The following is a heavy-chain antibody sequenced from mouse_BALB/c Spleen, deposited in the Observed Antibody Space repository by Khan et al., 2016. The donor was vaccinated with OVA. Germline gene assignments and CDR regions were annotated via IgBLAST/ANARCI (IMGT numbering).Heavy chain of an antibody. J-gene: IGHJ3*01. Sequence: QIQLVQSGAELARPGASVKMSCKASGYTFTSYTIHWIKQRPGQGLEWIGYINPSRGYTNYNQKFKDKATLTADKSSTTAYMQLSSLTSDDSAVYYCARDGAYYRNDGWFAYWGQGTLVTVSA. CDR3: ARDGAYYRNDGWFAY. D-gene: IGHD2-14*01. CDR1: GYTFTSYT. CDR2: INPSRGYT. V-gene: IGHV1-4*01.